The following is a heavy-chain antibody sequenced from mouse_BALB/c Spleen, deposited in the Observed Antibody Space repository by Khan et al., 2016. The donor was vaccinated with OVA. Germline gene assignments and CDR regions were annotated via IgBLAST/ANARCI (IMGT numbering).Heavy chain of an antibody. V-gene: IGHV2-6-4*01. CDR3: ARAYYRYGGYYAMDY. CDR1: GFSLSRYN. J-gene: IGHJ4*01. Sequence: QVQLKESGPGLVAPSQSLSITCTVSGFSLSRYNIHWVRQPPGKGLEWLGMIWGGGGTDYNSTLKSRLSISKDNSTSQVFLKMNSLQTDDTAMYYCARAYYRYGGYYAMDYWGEGTSVTVSS. D-gene: IGHD2-14*01. CDR2: IWGGGGT.